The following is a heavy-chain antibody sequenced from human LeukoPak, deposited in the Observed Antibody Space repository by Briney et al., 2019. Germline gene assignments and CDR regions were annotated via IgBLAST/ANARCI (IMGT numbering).Heavy chain of an antibody. J-gene: IGHJ4*02. Sequence: GGSLRLSCAASGFTFSSYAMHWVRQAPGKGLEWVAVISYDGSNKYYADSVKGRFTISRDNSKNTLYLQMSSLRAEDTAVYYCARDPLAYCGGDCYSHDYWGQGTLVTVSS. D-gene: IGHD2-21*02. V-gene: IGHV3-30*04. CDR2: ISYDGSNK. CDR3: ARDPLAYCGGDCYSHDY. CDR1: GFTFSSYA.